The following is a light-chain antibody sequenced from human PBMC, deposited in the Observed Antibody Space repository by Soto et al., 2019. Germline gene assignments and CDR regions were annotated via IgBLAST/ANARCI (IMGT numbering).Light chain of an antibody. V-gene: IGLV2-8*01. CDR2: EVT. CDR3: ASYAGSKPPYV. CDR1: SSDVGGYDY. J-gene: IGLJ1*01. Sequence: QSALTQPPSASGSPGQSVTISFTGTSSDVGGYDYVSWYQQHPGKAPKLMIYEVTKRSSGVPDRFSGSKSANTASLTVSGLLAEDEAHYFCASYAGSKPPYVFGTGTKLTVL.